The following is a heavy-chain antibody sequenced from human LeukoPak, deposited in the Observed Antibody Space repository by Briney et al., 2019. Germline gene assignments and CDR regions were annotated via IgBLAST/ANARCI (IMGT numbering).Heavy chain of an antibody. Sequence: ASETLSLTCAVYGGSFSGYYWSSIRQPPGKGLEWIGEINHSGSTNYNPSLKSRVTISVDTSKNQFSLKLSSVTAADAAVYYCGRVPRYNWNYEVWGKGTTVTVSS. CDR1: GGSFSGYY. J-gene: IGHJ6*04. V-gene: IGHV4-34*01. CDR2: INHSGST. D-gene: IGHD1-7*01. CDR3: GRVPRYNWNYEV.